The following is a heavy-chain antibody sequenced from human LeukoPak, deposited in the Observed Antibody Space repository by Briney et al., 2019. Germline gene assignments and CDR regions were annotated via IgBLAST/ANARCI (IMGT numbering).Heavy chain of an antibody. CDR3: ARDVQPDGNYDILD. Sequence: GGSLRLSCAASGFTFSDHYMTWMRQAPGKGPEWVSYISSSGSVVYYADSVKGRFTISRDNAKNSLYRQMSSLRAEDTAVYYCARDVQPDGNYDILDWGQGTLVTVSS. D-gene: IGHD3-9*01. V-gene: IGHV3-11*01. J-gene: IGHJ4*02. CDR2: ISSSGSVV. CDR1: GFTFSDHY.